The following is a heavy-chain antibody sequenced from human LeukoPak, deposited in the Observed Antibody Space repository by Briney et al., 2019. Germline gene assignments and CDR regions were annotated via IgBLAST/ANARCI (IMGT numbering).Heavy chain of an antibody. Sequence: GGSLRHSSATSGVTFSGYSMHWVPEAPGTGLEYVSPIGSDGGSTSYANSVKGRFTISRENSKDTLYLQMGSLRAEDMAVYYCARDLGINGPFDYWGQGTLATVSS. CDR1: GVTFSGYS. V-gene: IGHV3-64*01. CDR3: ARDLGINGPFDY. J-gene: IGHJ4*02. CDR2: IGSDGGST. D-gene: IGHD2-21*01.